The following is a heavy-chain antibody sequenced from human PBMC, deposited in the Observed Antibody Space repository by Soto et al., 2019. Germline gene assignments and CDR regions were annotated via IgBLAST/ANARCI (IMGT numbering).Heavy chain of an antibody. V-gene: IGHV3-13*04. CDR1: GFTFSSYD. CDR3: ARGGGPWDYYGMDV. Sequence: GGSLRLSCAASGFTFSSYDMHWVRQATGKGLEWVSAIGTAGDTYYPGSVKGRFTISRENAKNSLYLQMNSLRAGDTAVYYCARGGGPWDYYGMDVWGQGTKVTVSS. D-gene: IGHD2-15*01. J-gene: IGHJ6*02. CDR2: IGTAGDT.